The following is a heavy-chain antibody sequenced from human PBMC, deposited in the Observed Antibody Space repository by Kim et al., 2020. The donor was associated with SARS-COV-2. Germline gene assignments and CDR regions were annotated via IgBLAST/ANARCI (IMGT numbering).Heavy chain of an antibody. V-gene: IGHV4-34*01. CDR2: INHSGST. CDR1: GGSFSGYY. D-gene: IGHD2-2*01. J-gene: IGHJ4*02. CDR3: ARAQEGFVVVPAAYFDY. Sequence: SETLSLTCAVYGGSFSGYYWSWIRQPPGKGLEWIGEINHSGSTNYNPSLKSRVTISVDTSKNQFSLKLSSVTAADTAVYYCARAQEGFVVVPAAYFDYWGQGTLVTVSS.